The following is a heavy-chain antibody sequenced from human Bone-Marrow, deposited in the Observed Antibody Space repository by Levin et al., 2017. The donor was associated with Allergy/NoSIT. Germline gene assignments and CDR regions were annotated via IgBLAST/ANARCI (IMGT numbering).Heavy chain of an antibody. D-gene: IGHD2-8*02. CDR3: ARQHGGRLYWWCMLFRGVRYYYYYYMDV. CDR1: GGSISSSSYY. Sequence: SETLSLTCTVSGGSISSSSYYWGWIRQPPGKGLEWIGSIYYSGSTYYNPSLKSRVTISVDTSKNQFSLKLSSVTAADTAVYYCARQHGGRLYWWCMLFRGVRYYYYYYMDVWGKGTTVTVSS. V-gene: IGHV4-39*01. J-gene: IGHJ6*03. CDR2: IYYSGST.